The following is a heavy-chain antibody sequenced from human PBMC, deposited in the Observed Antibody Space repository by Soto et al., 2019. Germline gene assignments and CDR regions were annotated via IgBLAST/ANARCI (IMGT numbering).Heavy chain of an antibody. CDR1: GYTFTSYG. V-gene: IGHV1-18*04. CDR2: ISAYNGNT. D-gene: IGHD6-13*01. Sequence: VQLVQSGAEVKKPGASVKVSCKASGYTFTSYGISWVRQAPGQGLVWMGWISAYNGNTNCAQKLQGRVPMTTDTSASTAYMEVRSLRSDDTAVYYCARASAAAGYWFDPWGQGTLVTVSS. CDR3: ARASAAAGYWFDP. J-gene: IGHJ5*02.